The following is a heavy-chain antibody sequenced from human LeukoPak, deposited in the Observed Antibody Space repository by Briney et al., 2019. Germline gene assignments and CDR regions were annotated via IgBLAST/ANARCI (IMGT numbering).Heavy chain of an antibody. CDR1: GFTFSSYS. CDR2: ISSSSSYI. J-gene: IGHJ4*02. D-gene: IGHD1-26*01. V-gene: IGHV3-21*01. CDR3: ARDLRVGAKFDY. Sequence: GGSLRLSCAASGFTFSSYSMNWVRQAPGKGLEWVSSISSSSSYIYYADSVKGRFTISRDNAKNSLYLQMNSLRAEDTAVYYCARDLRVGAKFDYWGQGTLVTVSS.